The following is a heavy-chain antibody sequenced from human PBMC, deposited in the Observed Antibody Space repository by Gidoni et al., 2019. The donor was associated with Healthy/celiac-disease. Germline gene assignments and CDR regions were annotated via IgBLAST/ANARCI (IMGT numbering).Heavy chain of an antibody. J-gene: IGHJ6*02. V-gene: IGHV1-69*01. CDR3: AGPPNGGAHSGSPSGHYYYGMDV. CDR2: IIPIFGTA. CDR1: GCTFSSYA. Sequence: QVQLVQSGAEVKKPGSSVKVSCKASGCTFSSYAISWLRPAPGQGLEWMGGIIPIFGTANYAQKFQGRVTITADESTSTAYMELSSLRSEDTAVYYCAGPPNGGAHSGSPSGHYYYGMDVWGQGTTVTVSS. D-gene: IGHD1-26*01.